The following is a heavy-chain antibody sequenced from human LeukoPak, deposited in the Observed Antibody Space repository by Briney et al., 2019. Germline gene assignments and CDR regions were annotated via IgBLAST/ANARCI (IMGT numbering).Heavy chain of an antibody. CDR3: ARGVYIAAAQYGY. CDR2: IYYSGTT. D-gene: IGHD6-13*01. Sequence: SETLSLTCTVSGGSISNYYWSWLRQPPGKGLEWIGYIYYSGTTNYNPSLKSRVTISVDTSKNQFSLKLNPVTAADTAVYYCARGVYIAAAQYGYWGQGTLVTVSS. V-gene: IGHV4-59*01. CDR1: GGSISNYY. J-gene: IGHJ4*02.